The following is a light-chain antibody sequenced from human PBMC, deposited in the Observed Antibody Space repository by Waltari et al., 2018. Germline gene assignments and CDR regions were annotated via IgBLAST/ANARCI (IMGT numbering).Light chain of an antibody. J-gene: IGLJ2*01. CDR3: CSYAGNKIMI. Sequence: QSALTQPASVSGSPGQSITISCTGTSSDVATYNLVSWYQQHPGKAPRLMIYEDTERTSGVSNRFSGSKSGNTASLTISGLQAEDGADYYCCSYAGNKIMIFGGGTKLTVL. CDR2: EDT. CDR1: SSDVATYNL. V-gene: IGLV2-23*01.